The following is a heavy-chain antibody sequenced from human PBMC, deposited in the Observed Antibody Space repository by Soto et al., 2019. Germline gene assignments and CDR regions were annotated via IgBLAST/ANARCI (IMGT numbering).Heavy chain of an antibody. CDR1: GGSISRYY. CDR3: AGFQMWPPVTTAY. J-gene: IGHJ4*02. D-gene: IGHD4-17*01. V-gene: IGHV4-59*01. CDR2: IYYSGST. Sequence: PSETLSLTCTGSGGSISRYYWSWIRQPPGKGLEWIGYIYYSGSTNYNPSLKSRVTIPVDTSKNQFSLKLSSVTAADTAVYYCAGFQMWPPVTTAYWGQGTLVTVSS.